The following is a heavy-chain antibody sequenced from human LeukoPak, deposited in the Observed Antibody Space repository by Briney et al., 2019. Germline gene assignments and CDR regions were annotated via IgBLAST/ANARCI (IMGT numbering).Heavy chain of an antibody. Sequence: PGGSLRLSCAASGFILSGYWMTWVRQAPGKGLEWVARLHADGVEQNYVDSVTGRFTMSRDNAKNSLDLQMNSLRVEDTAVYYCARGGYIFDYRGQGTLVAVSS. V-gene: IGHV3-7*01. CDR3: ARGGYIFDY. D-gene: IGHD5-18*01. J-gene: IGHJ4*02. CDR2: LHADGVEQ. CDR1: GFILSGYW.